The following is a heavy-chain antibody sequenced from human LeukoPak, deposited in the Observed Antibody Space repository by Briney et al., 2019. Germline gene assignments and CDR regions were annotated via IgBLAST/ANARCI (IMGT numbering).Heavy chain of an antibody. Sequence: GGSLRLSCAASGFTFDDYAMHWVRQAPGKGLEWVSGISWNSGSIGYADSVKGRFTISRDNAKNSLYLQMNSLRAEDMALYYCAKGQWLVRGAAFDIWGRGTMVTVSS. V-gene: IGHV3-9*03. CDR3: AKGQWLVRGAAFDI. CDR1: GFTFDDYA. CDR2: ISWNSGSI. J-gene: IGHJ3*02. D-gene: IGHD6-19*01.